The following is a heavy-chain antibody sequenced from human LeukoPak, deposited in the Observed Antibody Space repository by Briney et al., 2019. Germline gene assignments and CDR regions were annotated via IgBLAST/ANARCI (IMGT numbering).Heavy chain of an antibody. J-gene: IGHJ4*02. Sequence: PGGSLTLSCAPSGFTFSSYDMSSVRQAPGKGLEWVSAISGSGGSTYYADSVKGRFTISRDNSKNALYLQMNSLRAEDTAVYYCAKDRQYQLLYDYWGQGTLVSVSS. D-gene: IGHD2-2*02. CDR2: ISGSGGST. V-gene: IGHV3-23*01. CDR1: GFTFSSYD. CDR3: AKDRQYQLLYDY.